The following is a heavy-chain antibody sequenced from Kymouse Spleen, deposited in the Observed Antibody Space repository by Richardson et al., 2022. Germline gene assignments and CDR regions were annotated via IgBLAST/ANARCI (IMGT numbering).Heavy chain of an antibody. V-gene: IGHV3-48*02. D-gene: IGHD6-6*01. CDR3: AREHSSSLYNWFDP. CDR1: GFTFSSYS. J-gene: IGHJ5*02. CDR2: ISSSSSTI. Sequence: EVQLVESGGGLVQPGGSLRLSCAASGFTFSSYSMNWVRQAPGKGLEWVSYISSSSSTIYYADSVKGRFTISRDNAKNSLYLQMNSLRDEDTAVYYCAREHSSSLYNWFDPWGQGTLVTVSS.